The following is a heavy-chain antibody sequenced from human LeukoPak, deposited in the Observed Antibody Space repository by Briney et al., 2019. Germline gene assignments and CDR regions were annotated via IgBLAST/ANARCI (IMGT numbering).Heavy chain of an antibody. J-gene: IGHJ4*02. CDR2: VSDSGGT. Sequence: SETLSLTCTVSGASFSDFYWSWIRQSPGRGLEWIGYVSDSGGTSYNPSLKSRVTLSVDTSKNQFFLNLNSVTAADTAVYYCAKHASGWVGELDYWGQGTLVTVSS. D-gene: IGHD6-19*01. CDR3: AKHASGWVGELDY. CDR1: GASFSDFY. V-gene: IGHV4-59*08.